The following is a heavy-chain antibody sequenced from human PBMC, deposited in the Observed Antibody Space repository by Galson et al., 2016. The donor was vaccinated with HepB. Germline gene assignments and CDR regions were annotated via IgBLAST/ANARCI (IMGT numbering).Heavy chain of an antibody. V-gene: IGHV3-23*01. CDR2: IGTRRTT. CDR3: AKERLVRRIFDH. D-gene: IGHD1-1*01. J-gene: IGHJ4*02. CDR1: GFVFSNFG. Sequence: SLRLSCAASGFVFSNFGSSWVRQAPGKGLEWVASIGTRRTTYYSDSVQGRFTISRDNSNNTLYLQMNGLRAEDTAVYYCAKERLVRRIFDHWGQGTLLTVSS.